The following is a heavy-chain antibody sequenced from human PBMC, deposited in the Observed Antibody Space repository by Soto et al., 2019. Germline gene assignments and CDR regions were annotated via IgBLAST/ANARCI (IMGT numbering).Heavy chain of an antibody. D-gene: IGHD2-2*01. CDR1: GGTFSSYA. CDR3: ARDQAGCISTSCSPGPLYGMDV. Sequence: QVQLVQSGAEVKKPGSSVKVSCKASGGTFSSYAISWVRQAPGQGLEWMGGIIPIFGTANYAQKFQGRVTITADESTSTAYMELSSLRSEDTAVYYCARDQAGCISTSCSPGPLYGMDVWGQGTTVTVSS. V-gene: IGHV1-69*12. CDR2: IIPIFGTA. J-gene: IGHJ6*02.